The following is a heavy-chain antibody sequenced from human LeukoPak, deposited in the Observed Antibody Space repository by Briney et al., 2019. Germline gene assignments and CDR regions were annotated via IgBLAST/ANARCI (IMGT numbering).Heavy chain of an antibody. CDR2: ISGSGANT. Sequence: GGSLRLSCAASGFTFSSYTMTWVRQAPGKGLEWVSGISGSGANTYYPNSVKGRFTISRDNSKSTVYLQMNSLRVEDAAVYYCSKDLTSDFGGDLDPWGQGTLVTVSS. V-gene: IGHV3-23*01. CDR1: GFTFSSYT. CDR3: SKDLTSDFGGDLDP. D-gene: IGHD3-10*01. J-gene: IGHJ5*02.